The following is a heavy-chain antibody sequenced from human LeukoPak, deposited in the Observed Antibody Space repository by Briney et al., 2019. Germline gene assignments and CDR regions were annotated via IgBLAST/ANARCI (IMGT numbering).Heavy chain of an antibody. V-gene: IGHV4-4*02. CDR3: AIDILTGYPSGAFDI. D-gene: IGHD3-9*01. CDR1: GGSISSSNW. J-gene: IGHJ3*02. CDR2: IYHSGST. Sequence: SETLSLTCAVSGGSISSSNWWSWVRQPPGKGLEWIGEIYHSGSTNYNPSLKSRVTISVDKTKNQFSLKLSSVTAADTAVYYCAIDILTGYPSGAFDIWGQGTMVTVSS.